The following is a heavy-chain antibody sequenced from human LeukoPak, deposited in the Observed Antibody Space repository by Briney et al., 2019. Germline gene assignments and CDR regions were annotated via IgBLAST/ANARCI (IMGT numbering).Heavy chain of an antibody. CDR2: ISRGVGST. V-gene: IGHV3-23*01. CDR3: AKKGQADDYGKPD. D-gene: IGHD4-17*01. Sequence: GGSLRLSCAVSGFTFNNAWMSWVRQAPGKGLECVAAISRGVGSTYYADSVKGRFTISRDNSKNTLYLQMNNLRADDTAVYYCAKKGQADDYGKPDWGQGTLVTVSS. J-gene: IGHJ4*02. CDR1: GFTFNNAW.